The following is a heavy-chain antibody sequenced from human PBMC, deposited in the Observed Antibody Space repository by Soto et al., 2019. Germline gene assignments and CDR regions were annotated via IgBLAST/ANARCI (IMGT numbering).Heavy chain of an antibody. V-gene: IGHV1-3*01. Sequence: QVQLVQSGAEVKKPGASVKVSCKASGYTFTSYAMHWVRQAPGQRLEWMGRINAGNGNTKYSQKFQGRVTITRDTSASTAYMELSSLRSEDTAVYYCAWVTVGAGTPFDFWGRGTLVTV. CDR3: AWVTVGAGTPFDF. CDR2: INAGNGNT. CDR1: GYTFTSYA. J-gene: IGHJ4*02. D-gene: IGHD1-26*01.